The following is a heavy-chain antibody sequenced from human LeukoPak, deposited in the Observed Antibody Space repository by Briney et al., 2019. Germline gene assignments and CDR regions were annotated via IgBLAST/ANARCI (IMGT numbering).Heavy chain of an antibody. V-gene: IGHV5-51*01. CDR2: IYPGDSDT. J-gene: IGHJ3*02. Sequence: GESLKISCKGSGYSFTSYWIGWVRQMPGKGLEWMGIIYPGDSDTRYSPSFQGQVAISADKSISTAYLQWSSLKASDTAMYYCARLSYCSGGSCYGPTGGDAFDIWGQGTMVTVSS. CDR1: GYSFTSYW. CDR3: ARLSYCSGGSCYGPTGGDAFDI. D-gene: IGHD2-15*01.